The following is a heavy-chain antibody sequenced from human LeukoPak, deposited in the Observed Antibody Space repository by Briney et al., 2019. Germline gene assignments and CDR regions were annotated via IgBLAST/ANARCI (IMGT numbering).Heavy chain of an antibody. D-gene: IGHD5-18*01. CDR2: IQYSGST. CDR3: ARTTEGGYTYDYFYYYYMDV. Sequence: SETLSLTCTVSGGSISSYYWSWIRQPPGKGLEWIGYIQYSGSTNYNPSLKSRVTISEDTSKNQFSLNLSSVTAADTAVYYCARTTEGGYTYDYFYYYYMDVWGKGTTVTISS. CDR1: GGSISSYY. J-gene: IGHJ6*03. V-gene: IGHV4-59*01.